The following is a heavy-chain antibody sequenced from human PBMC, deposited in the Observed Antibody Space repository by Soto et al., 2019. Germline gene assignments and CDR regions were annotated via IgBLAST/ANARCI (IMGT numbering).Heavy chain of an antibody. D-gene: IGHD5-12*01. CDR2: IGRSGGST. Sequence: VQLLESGGGLVQPGGSLRLSCAASEFTFSTYDMSWVRQAPGKGLEWVSAIGRSGGSTYYADSVKGRFTISRDNSKNTVFLQMNSLRAEDTAVYYCATRRDGSYYYYGMDVWGQGTTVTVSS. CDR1: EFTFSTYD. CDR3: ATRRDGSYYYYGMDV. J-gene: IGHJ6*02. V-gene: IGHV3-23*01.